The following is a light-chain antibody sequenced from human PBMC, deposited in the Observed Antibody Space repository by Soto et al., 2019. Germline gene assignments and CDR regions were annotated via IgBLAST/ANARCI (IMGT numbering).Light chain of an antibody. CDR2: KAS. CDR1: QSISTW. V-gene: IGKV1-5*03. J-gene: IGKJ1*01. Sequence: DIQMTQSPSTLSASVGDRVTITCRASQSISTWLAWYQQKPGKAPKLLIYKASSLKSGVPSRFSGSGSAPEFTLTISSLQPDDFATYYCQQYINRWTFGQGTKVEIK. CDR3: QQYINRWT.